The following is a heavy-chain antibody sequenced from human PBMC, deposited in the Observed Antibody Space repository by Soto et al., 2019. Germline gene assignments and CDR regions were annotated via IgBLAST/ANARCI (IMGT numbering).Heavy chain of an antibody. CDR3: AKSKRWGDYYGSGSYHY. J-gene: IGHJ4*02. V-gene: IGHV3-23*01. CDR1: GFTFSSYA. Sequence: EVQLLESGGGLVQPGGSLRLSCAASGFTFSSYAMSWVRQAPGKGLEWVAAISGSGGSTYYADPVKGRFTLSRDNSKNTLYLQMSSLRAEDTAVYYCAKSKRWGDYYGSGSYHYWGQGTLVTVSS. CDR2: ISGSGGST. D-gene: IGHD3-10*01.